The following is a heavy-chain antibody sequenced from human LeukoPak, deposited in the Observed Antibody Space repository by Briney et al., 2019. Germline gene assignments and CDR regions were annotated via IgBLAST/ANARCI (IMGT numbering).Heavy chain of an antibody. J-gene: IGHJ4*02. CDR3: ARGYDFWSGYTLDY. CDR2: IYTSGST. D-gene: IGHD3-3*01. V-gene: IGHV4-61*02. Sequence: SETLSLTCTVSGGSTSSGSYYWRWIRQPAGKGLEWIGRIYTSGSTNYNPSLKSRVTISVDTSKNQFSLKLSSVTAADTAVYYCARGYDFWSGYTLDYWGQGTLVTVSS. CDR1: GGSTSSGSYY.